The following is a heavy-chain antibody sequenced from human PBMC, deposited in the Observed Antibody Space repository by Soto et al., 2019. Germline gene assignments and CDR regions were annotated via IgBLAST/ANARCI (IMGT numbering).Heavy chain of an antibody. V-gene: IGHV1-18*01. J-gene: IGHJ1*01. CDR1: GYAFTTYG. CDR3: ARGRYGEY. D-gene: IGHD3-10*01. CDR2: ISAHNGNT. Sequence: QAHLVQSGAEVKKPGASVTVSCKGSGYAFTTYGITWVRQAPGQGLDWMGWISAHNGNTNYAQKLQGRVNVTGDTSTRTDYMELRRLRSDDTAVYYCARGRYGEYWGQGALVTVSS.